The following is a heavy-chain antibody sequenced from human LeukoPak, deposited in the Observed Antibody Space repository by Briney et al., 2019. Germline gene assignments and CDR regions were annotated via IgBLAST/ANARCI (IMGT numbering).Heavy chain of an antibody. V-gene: IGHV3-7*03. CDR1: GFAFSNYW. D-gene: IGHD5-18*01. J-gene: IGHJ4*02. CDR3: AKDHRYSYGYGEFDY. CDR2: IREDGSEK. Sequence: GGSLRLSCTASGFAFSNYWMSWVRQAPGKGLEWVANIREDGSEKYYVDSVKGRFTISRDNAKKSLYLQMNSLRAEDTAVYSCAKDHRYSYGYGEFDYWGQGTLVTVSS.